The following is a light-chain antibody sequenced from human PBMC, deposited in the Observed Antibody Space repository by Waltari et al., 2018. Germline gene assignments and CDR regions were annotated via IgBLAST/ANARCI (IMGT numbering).Light chain of an antibody. CDR3: SSYTSSSTWV. V-gene: IGLV2-14*01. CDR2: DVS. Sequence: QSALTQPASVSGSPGQSITISCTGTSSDVGGYNYVPWYQQHPGKAPKVMIYDVSKRPSGVSNRCSGSKSGNTASLTISGLQAEDEADYYCSSYTSSSTWVFGGGTKLTVL. CDR1: SSDVGGYNY. J-gene: IGLJ3*02.